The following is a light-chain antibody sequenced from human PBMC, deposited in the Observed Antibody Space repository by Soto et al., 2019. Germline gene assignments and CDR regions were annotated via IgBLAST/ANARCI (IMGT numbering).Light chain of an antibody. J-gene: IGLJ1*01. Sequence: CVLTQPPSVSGAPGQRVTISCTGSSSNIGAGYDVHWYQQLPGTAPKLLIYGNSNRPSGVPDRFSGSKSGTSASLAITGLQAEDEADYYCQSYDSSLSAHNYVFGTGTKVTVL. CDR3: QSYDSSLSAHNYV. V-gene: IGLV1-40*01. CDR1: SSNIGAGYD. CDR2: GNS.